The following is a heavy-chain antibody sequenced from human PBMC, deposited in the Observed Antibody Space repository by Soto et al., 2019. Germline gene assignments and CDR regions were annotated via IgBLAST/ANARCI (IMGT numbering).Heavy chain of an antibody. CDR3: AREETYDFWSGYGQRNYYYYYMDV. J-gene: IGHJ6*03. V-gene: IGHV1-2*04. D-gene: IGHD3-3*01. CDR2: INPNSGGT. CDR1: GYTFTGYY. Sequence: ASVKVSCKASGYTFTGYYMHWVRQAPGQGLEWMGWINPNSGGTNYAQKFQGWVTMTRDTSISTAYMELSRLRSDDTAVYYCAREETYDFWSGYGQRNYYYYYMDVWGKGTTVTVSS.